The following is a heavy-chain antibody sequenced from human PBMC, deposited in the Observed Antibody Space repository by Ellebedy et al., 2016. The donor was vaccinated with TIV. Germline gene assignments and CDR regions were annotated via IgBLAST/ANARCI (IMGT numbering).Heavy chain of an antibody. CDR3: ARTDNYYGSGRRIPADY. CDR1: GYSFTSYW. D-gene: IGHD3-10*01. V-gene: IGHV5-10-1*01. Sequence: GESLKISXKGSGYSFTSYWIGWVRQMPGKGLEWMGRIDPSDSYTNYSPSFQGHVTISADKSISTAYLQWSSLKASDTAMYYCARTDNYYGSGRRIPADYWGQGTLVTVSS. J-gene: IGHJ4*02. CDR2: IDPSDSYT.